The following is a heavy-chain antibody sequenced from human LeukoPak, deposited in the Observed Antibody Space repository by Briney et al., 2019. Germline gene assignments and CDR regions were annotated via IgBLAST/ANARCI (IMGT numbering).Heavy chain of an antibody. J-gene: IGHJ6*02. CDR1: GYTFTGYY. D-gene: IGHD3-22*01. CDR3: ARETYYYDSSGYPYYYGMDV. CDR2: INPNSGGT. Sequence: ASVKVSCKASGYTFTGYYIHWVRQAPGQGLEWMGWINPNSGGTNYAQKFQGWVTMTRDTSISTAYMELSRLRSGDTAVYYCARETYYYDSSGYPYYYGMDVWGQGTTVTVSS. V-gene: IGHV1-2*04.